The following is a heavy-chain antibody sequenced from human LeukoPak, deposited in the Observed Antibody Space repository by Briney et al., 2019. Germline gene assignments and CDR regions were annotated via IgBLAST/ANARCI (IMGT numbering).Heavy chain of an antibody. V-gene: IGHV3-30*18. CDR3: SKDFYSGSGSYSFVAPEF. J-gene: IGHJ4*02. CDR2: ISPAGTNK. Sequence: PGRSLRLSCAASGFTFSSYNMHWVRQVPGKGLEWVALISPAGTNKHYADSVKGRFTISRDHSKDTLHLQMDSLRAEDTAVYYCSKDFYSGSGSYSFVAPEFWGQGTLVTVSS. CDR1: GFTFSSYN. D-gene: IGHD3-10*01.